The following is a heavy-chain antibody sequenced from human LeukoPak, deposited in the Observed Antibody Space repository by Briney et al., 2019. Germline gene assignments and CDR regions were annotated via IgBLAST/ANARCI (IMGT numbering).Heavy chain of an antibody. Sequence: GGSLRLSCAASGLTFKNYAMTWVRQAPGKGLEWVSTISGNGDEPFYADSVKGRFTISRDNSKNTLSLQMNSLRADDTALYYCAKDHVLLWFGGQGTLVTVSS. J-gene: IGHJ4*02. D-gene: IGHD3-10*01. CDR2: ISGNGDEP. CDR1: GLTFKNYA. CDR3: AKDHVLLWF. V-gene: IGHV3-23*01.